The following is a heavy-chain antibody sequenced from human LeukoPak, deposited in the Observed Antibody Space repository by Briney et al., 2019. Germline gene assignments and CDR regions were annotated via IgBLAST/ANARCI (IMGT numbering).Heavy chain of an antibody. CDR1: GYTFTSYY. Sequence: GASVKVSCKASGYTFTSYYMHWVRQAPGQGLEWIGRIIPIFGTANYAQKFQGRVTITTDESTSTAYMELSSLRSEDTGVYYCARDSLDYYDSSGPRDHYWGQGTLVTVSS. V-gene: IGHV1-69*05. CDR2: IIPIFGTA. CDR3: ARDSLDYYDSSGPRDHY. J-gene: IGHJ4*02. D-gene: IGHD3-22*01.